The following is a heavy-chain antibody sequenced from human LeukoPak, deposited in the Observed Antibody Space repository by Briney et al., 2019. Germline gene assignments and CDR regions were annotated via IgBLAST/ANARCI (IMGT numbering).Heavy chain of an antibody. Sequence: PGGSLRLSCAASGFTFSSYAMHWVRQAPGKGLEYVSAISSNGGSTYYANSVKGRFTISRDNSKNTLYLQMGSLRAEDMAVYYCARDTKNGVEGYSYGYGVDYWGQGTLVTVSS. D-gene: IGHD5-18*01. CDR1: GFTFSSYA. CDR3: ARDTKNGVEGYSYGYGVDY. V-gene: IGHV3-64*01. CDR2: ISSNGGST. J-gene: IGHJ4*02.